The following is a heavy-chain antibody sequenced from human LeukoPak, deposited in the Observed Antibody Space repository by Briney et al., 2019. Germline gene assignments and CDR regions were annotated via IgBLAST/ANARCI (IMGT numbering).Heavy chain of an antibody. CDR3: AKGLRVGPHYCSSTSCYFRDYYYMDV. D-gene: IGHD2-2*01. Sequence: GGSLRLSCAASGFTFSSYGMHWVRQAPGKGLEWVAFIRYDGSNKYYADSVKGRFTISRDDSKNTLYLQMNSLRAEDTAVYYCAKGLRVGPHYCSSTSCYFRDYYYMDVWGKGTTVTISS. CDR1: GFTFSSYG. CDR2: IRYDGSNK. J-gene: IGHJ6*03. V-gene: IGHV3-30*02.